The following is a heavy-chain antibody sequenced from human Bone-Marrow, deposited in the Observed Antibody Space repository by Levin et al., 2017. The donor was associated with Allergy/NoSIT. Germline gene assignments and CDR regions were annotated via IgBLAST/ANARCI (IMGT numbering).Heavy chain of an antibody. CDR1: RFTFGDYG. Sequence: HTGGSLRLSCAGSRFTFGDYGMHWVRQAPGKGLEWVASITWNSYGTNYADSVKGRFTVYRDNANNSLFLQMHSLRTDDTAFYYCARGTYRDYMTFYFDSWGLGTLVTVSS. CDR3: ARGTYRDYMTFYFDS. J-gene: IGHJ4*02. V-gene: IGHV3-9*01. CDR2: ITWNSYGT. D-gene: IGHD4-17*01.